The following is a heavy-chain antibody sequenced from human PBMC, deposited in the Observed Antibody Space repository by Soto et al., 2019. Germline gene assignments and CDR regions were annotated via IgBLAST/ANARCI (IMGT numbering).Heavy chain of an antibody. CDR1: GFTFSSFG. D-gene: IGHD2-2*01. V-gene: IGHV3-30*18. Sequence: QVQLVESGGGVVQPGRSVRLSCAASGFTFSSFGMHWVRQAPGKGLEWVAIISYDGSNRYYGDSVKGRLTISRDNSKNTVYLEMNSLRVEDTAVYYCAKGGVPAGMPGYYYMDVWGKGIAVNISS. CDR3: AKGGVPAGMPGYYYMDV. CDR2: ISYDGSNR. J-gene: IGHJ6*03.